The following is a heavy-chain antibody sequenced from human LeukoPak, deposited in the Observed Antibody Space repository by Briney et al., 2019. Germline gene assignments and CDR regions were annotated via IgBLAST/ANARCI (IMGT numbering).Heavy chain of an antibody. CDR2: ISRSSSYI. V-gene: IGHV3-21*01. D-gene: IGHD6-13*01. CDR3: ARERSHDSSSWYGKKAFDI. CDR1: GFTASRSV. J-gene: IGHJ3*02. Sequence: GGSLRPSCSASGFTASRSVVNWGRQAPGPGVGWFSSISRSSSYISYADSVKGRFTISRDNAKNSLYLQMNSLRSEDTAVYYCARERSHDSSSWYGKKAFDIWGQGTMVTVSS.